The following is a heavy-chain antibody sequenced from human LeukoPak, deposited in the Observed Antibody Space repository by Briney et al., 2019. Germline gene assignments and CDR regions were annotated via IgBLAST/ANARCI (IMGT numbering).Heavy chain of an antibody. CDR2: IKQDGSEK. Sequence: PGGSLRLSCAASGFTFSSYWMSWVRQAPGKGLEWVANIKQDGSEKYYVDSVKGRFTISRDNAKNSLYLQMNSLRAEDTAAYYCARDDLPAYYYDSSGPIDPWGQGTLVTVSS. CDR3: ARDDLPAYYYDSSGPIDP. J-gene: IGHJ5*02. D-gene: IGHD3-22*01. V-gene: IGHV3-7*01. CDR1: GFTFSSYW.